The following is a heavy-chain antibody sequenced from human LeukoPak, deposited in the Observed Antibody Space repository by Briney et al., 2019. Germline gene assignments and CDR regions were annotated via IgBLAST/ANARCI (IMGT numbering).Heavy chain of an antibody. Sequence: SETLSLTCTVSGGSLSSRSHCWGWIRQPPGKGLEWIGTMFYRGSTYYNPSLKSRVAISVDTSENQFSLELNSVTAADTAVYYCAVAGVRYYDSSGLHAFDFWGRGTMVTVSS. CDR1: GGSLSSRSHC. J-gene: IGHJ3*01. CDR3: AVAGVRYYDSSGLHAFDF. D-gene: IGHD3-22*01. CDR2: MFYRGST. V-gene: IGHV4-39*01.